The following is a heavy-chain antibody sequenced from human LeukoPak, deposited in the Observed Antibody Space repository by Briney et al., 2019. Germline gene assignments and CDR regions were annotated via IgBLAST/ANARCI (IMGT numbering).Heavy chain of an antibody. CDR1: GYIFRNLG. CDR2: INPSSGDS. CDR3: ARDYGSGQLDY. Sequence: ASVKVSCKASGYIFRNLGIAWVRQAPGRGPEWMGWINPSSGDSNYVEKFQGRLNMTTTTSTSTAYMELRSLRSDDTAVYFCARDYGSGQLDYWGQGTLVSVSS. J-gene: IGHJ4*02. D-gene: IGHD6-19*01. V-gene: IGHV1-18*01.